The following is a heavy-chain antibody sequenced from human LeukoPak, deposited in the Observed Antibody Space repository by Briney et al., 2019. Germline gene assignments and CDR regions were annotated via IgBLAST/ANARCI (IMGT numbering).Heavy chain of an antibody. CDR1: GFIFSSYS. V-gene: IGHV3-21*01. CDR2: ISSSSSYI. J-gene: IGHJ4*02. CDR3: ARDNWNDDGLDY. Sequence: GGSLRLSCAASGFIFSSYSMNWVRQDPGKGLEWVSSISSSSSYIYYADSVKGRFTISRDNAKNSLYLQMNSLRAEDAAVYYCARDNWNDDGLDYWGQGTLVTVSS. D-gene: IGHD1-1*01.